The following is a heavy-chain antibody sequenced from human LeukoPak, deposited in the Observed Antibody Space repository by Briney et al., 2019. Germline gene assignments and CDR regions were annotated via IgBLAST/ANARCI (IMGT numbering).Heavy chain of an antibody. J-gene: IGHJ4*02. CDR3: AREGYTSSWYRGYYYFDY. CDR1: GCSISSGSYF. D-gene: IGHD6-13*01. CDR2: INTSGST. Sequence: PSQTLSLTCTVSGCSISSGSYFWTWIRQPAGKRLEWIGRINTSGSTNYNPSLKSQVTISVDTSKNQLSLKQSSVTAADTAVFFCAREGYTSSWYRGYYYFDYWGQGTLVTVSS. V-gene: IGHV4-61*02.